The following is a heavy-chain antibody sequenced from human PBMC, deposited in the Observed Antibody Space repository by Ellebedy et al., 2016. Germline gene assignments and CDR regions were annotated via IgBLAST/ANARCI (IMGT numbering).Heavy chain of an antibody. D-gene: IGHD3-10*01. V-gene: IGHV3-30-3*01. J-gene: IGHJ4*02. CDR2: ISYDGSNK. CDR3: ARDGGTWEAVWFGEFPLDY. CDR1: GFTFSSYA. Sequence: GGSLRLXCAASGFTFSSYAMHWVRQAPGKGLEWVAVISYDGSNKYYADSVKGRFTISRDNSKNTLYLQMNSLRAEDTAVYYCARDGGTWEAVWFGEFPLDYWGQGTLVTVSS.